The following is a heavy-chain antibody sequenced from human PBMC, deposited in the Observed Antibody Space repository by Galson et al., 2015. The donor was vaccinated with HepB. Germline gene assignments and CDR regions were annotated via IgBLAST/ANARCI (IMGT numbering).Heavy chain of an antibody. V-gene: IGHV4-31*03. J-gene: IGHJ4*02. D-gene: IGHD3-10*01. Sequence: LSLTYNVSGDSINSGDYYWTWIRQHPGKGLEWIGYIRSSGNTYYSPSFRSRVTMSLDASKNYFSLELRSVSAADTALYYCATGGSYFSFDCWGQGTLVSVSS. CDR3: ATGGSYFSFDC. CDR2: IRSSGNT. CDR1: GDSINSGDYY.